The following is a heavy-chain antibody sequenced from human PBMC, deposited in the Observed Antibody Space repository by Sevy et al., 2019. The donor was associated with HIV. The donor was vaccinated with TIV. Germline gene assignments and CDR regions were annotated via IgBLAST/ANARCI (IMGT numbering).Heavy chain of an antibody. Sequence: ASVKVSCKASGYTFLNYYMHWVRQAPGQELEWMGVMNPSGGSTNSAQKFQGRVTKTSDTSTGTVYMELSSLRSGDTAVYYCVRDQGYGYGMDVWGQGTTVTVSS. V-gene: IGHV1-46*03. CDR2: MNPSGGST. CDR1: GYTFLNYY. CDR3: VRDQGYGYGMDV. D-gene: IGHD5-18*01. J-gene: IGHJ6*02.